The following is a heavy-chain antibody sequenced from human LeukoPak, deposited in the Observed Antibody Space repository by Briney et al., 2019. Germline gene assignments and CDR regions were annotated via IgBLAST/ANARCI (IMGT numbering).Heavy chain of an antibody. CDR1: GYTFTSYG. D-gene: IGHD2-2*01. J-gene: IGHJ6*02. CDR2: ISAYNGNT. V-gene: IGHV1-18*01. CDR3: ARDRARRHCSSTSCYLYDYYYGMDV. Sequence: ASVKVSCKASGYTFTSYGISWVRQAPGQGLEWMGWISAYNGNTNYAQKLQGRVTMTTDTSTSTAYIELRSLRPDDTAVYYCARDRARRHCSSTSCYLYDYYYGMDVWGQGTTVTVSS.